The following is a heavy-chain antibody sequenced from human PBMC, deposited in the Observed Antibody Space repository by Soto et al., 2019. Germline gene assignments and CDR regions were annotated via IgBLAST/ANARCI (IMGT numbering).Heavy chain of an antibody. CDR1: GGSFSGYY. Sequence: QVQLQQWGAGLLKPSETLSLTCAVYGGSFSGYYWSWIRQPPGKGLEWIGEINHSGSTNYNPSLKSRVTITVDTSKNQFSPKLSSVTAADAAVYYCARGRGLDPWCQGTMVTVSS. V-gene: IGHV4-34*01. D-gene: IGHD3-10*01. CDR3: ARGRGLDP. J-gene: IGHJ5*02. CDR2: INHSGST.